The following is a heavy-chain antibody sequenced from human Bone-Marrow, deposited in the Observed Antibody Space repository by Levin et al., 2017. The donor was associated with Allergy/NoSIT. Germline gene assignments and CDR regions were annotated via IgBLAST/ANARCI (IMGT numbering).Heavy chain of an antibody. Sequence: ASVKVSCKASGYTFTDHYIHWVRQAPGQGPEWMGWIGPNSGATNYAQNLQGRVTMDRDTSISTAYMEIRGLTSGDTAVYYCERDRSYGDGLDIWGPGTKVTVSS. J-gene: IGHJ3*02. D-gene: IGHD6-6*01. CDR3: ERDRSYGDGLDI. CDR1: GYTFTDHY. CDR2: IGPNSGAT. V-gene: IGHV1-2*02.